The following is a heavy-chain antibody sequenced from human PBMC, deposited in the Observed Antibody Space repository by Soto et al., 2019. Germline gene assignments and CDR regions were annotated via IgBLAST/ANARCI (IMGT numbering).Heavy chain of an antibody. CDR2: IYWDDDK. V-gene: IGHV2-5*02. J-gene: IGHJ5*02. Sequence: QITLKESGPTLVKPTQTLTLTCTFSGFSLTTRGVGVGWIRQPPGKALECLALIYWDDDKRYSPSLQSRLSTTKDTSKTQVVLTMTNVDPVDTATYYCAHIPNYYQYDWFDPWGQGTLVSVSS. CDR3: AHIPNYYQYDWFDP. D-gene: IGHD3-16*01. CDR1: GFSLTTRGVG.